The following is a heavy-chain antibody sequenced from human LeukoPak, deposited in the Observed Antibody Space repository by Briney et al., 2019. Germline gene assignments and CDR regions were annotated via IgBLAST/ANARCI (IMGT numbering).Heavy chain of an antibody. CDR2: IYGGGST. D-gene: IGHD3-10*01. J-gene: IGHJ2*01. CDR1: GLTVSNNY. CDR3: ARSNYGDWHFDL. Sequence: GGSLRLSCAASGLTVSNNYMSWVRQAPGKGLEWVPVIYGGGSTFYADSVQGRFTISRDNSKNTLYLQMNSLRVEDTAFYYCARSNYGDWHFDLWGRGTLVTVSS. V-gene: IGHV3-53*01.